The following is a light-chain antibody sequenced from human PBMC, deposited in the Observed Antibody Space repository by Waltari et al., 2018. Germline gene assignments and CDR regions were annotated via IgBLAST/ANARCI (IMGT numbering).Light chain of an antibody. V-gene: IGKV1-5*03. CDR2: MAS. J-gene: IGKJ2*01. CDR3: QQYSSFSA. CDR1: QSVGTW. Sequence: DIQMTQSPSTLSASVGDRVTISCRASQSVGTWVAWDKQKPGKAPKLLIYMASSLDSGVPSRFSGSGSGTDFTLTISSLQPDDFASYSCQQYSSFSAFGQGAKV.